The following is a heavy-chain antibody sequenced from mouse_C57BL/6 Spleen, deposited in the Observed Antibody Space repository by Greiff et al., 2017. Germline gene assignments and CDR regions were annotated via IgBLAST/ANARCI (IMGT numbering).Heavy chain of an antibody. CDR2: IDPNSGGT. CDR3: AKSGNSNYLEFAY. V-gene: IGHV1-72*01. D-gene: IGHD2-5*01. Sequence: QVQLQQPGAELVKPGASVKLSCKASGYTFTSYWMHWVKQRPGRGLEWIGRIDPNSGGTKYNEKFKSKATLTVDKPSSTAYMQLSSLTSEDSAVYYCAKSGNSNYLEFAYWGQGTLVTVSA. CDR1: GYTFTSYW. J-gene: IGHJ3*01.